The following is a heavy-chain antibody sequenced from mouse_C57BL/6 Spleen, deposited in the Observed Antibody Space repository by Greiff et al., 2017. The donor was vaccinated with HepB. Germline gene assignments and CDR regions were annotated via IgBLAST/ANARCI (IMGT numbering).Heavy chain of an antibody. CDR1: GYTFTSYW. CDR2: INPSSGYT. D-gene: IGHD1-1*01. Sequence: VQLQQSGAELAKPGASVKLSCKASGYTFTSYWMHWVKQRPGQGLEWIGYINPSSGYTKYNQKFKDKATLTADKSSSTAYMQLSSLTYEDSAVYYCVSYYYGSSYYFDYWGQGITLTVSS. CDR3: VSYYYGSSYYFDY. J-gene: IGHJ2*01. V-gene: IGHV1-7*01.